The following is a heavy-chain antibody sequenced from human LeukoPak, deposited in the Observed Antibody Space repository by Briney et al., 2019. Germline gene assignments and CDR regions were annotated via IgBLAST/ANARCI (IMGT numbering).Heavy chain of an antibody. V-gene: IGHV3-23*01. CDR3: AKGPLSSGGNSVLYYYYMDV. J-gene: IGHJ6*03. D-gene: IGHD4-23*01. CDR1: GFTFSSYA. Sequence: GGSLRLSCAASGFTFSSYAMSWVRQAPGKGLEWVSAISGSGGSTYYADSVKGRFTISRDNSKNTLYLQMNSLRAEDTAVYYCAKGPLSSGGNSVLYYYYMDVWGKGTTVTVSS. CDR2: ISGSGGST.